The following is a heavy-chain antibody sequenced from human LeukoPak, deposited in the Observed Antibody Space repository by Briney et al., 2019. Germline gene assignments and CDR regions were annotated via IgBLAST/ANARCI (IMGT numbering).Heavy chain of an antibody. CDR1: GITLSNYG. V-gene: IGHV3-23*01. Sequence: WGSLSLSCAVSGITLSNYGMTWVRQAPGKGLEWVAGINDTGGRTNYADSVKGRFTISRDNPKNTLYLQMNSLRAEDAAVYFCAKRGVVIRVILVGFYKEAYYFDPWGQGDLVTVSS. D-gene: IGHD2-2*01. CDR3: AKRGVVIRVILVGFYKEAYYFDP. CDR2: INDTGGRT. J-gene: IGHJ4*02.